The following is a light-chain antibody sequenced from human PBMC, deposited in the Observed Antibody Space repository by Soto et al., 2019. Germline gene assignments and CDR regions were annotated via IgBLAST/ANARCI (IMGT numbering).Light chain of an antibody. V-gene: IGKV1-39*01. Sequence: DIQMTQSPSSLSASVGDRVTITCRASQSISSYLNWYQQKPGKVPKLLIYAASSLQSGVPSRFSGSGSGTDFTLTISSLQPADFATYYCQQNYSTPPTFGQGTKVEIK. J-gene: IGKJ1*01. CDR2: AAS. CDR3: QQNYSTPPT. CDR1: QSISSY.